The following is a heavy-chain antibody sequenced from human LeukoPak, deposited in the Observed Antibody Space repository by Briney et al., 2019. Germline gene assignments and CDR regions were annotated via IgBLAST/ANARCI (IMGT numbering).Heavy chain of an antibody. CDR3: ARDSPLLPLHYGSGSLVMDV. D-gene: IGHD3-10*01. Sequence: GASVKVSCKASGYTFNSYGVSWVRQAPGQGLEWMGYISAYNGNTNYAQKVQGRVTMTTDTSTGTAYMELRSLRSDDTAVYYCARDSPLLPLHYGSGSLVMDVWGQGTTVILSS. V-gene: IGHV1-18*01. CDR2: ISAYNGNT. J-gene: IGHJ6*02. CDR1: GYTFNSYG.